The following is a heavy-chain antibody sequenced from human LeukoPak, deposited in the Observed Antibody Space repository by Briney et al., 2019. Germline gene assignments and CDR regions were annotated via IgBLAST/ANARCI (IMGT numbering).Heavy chain of an antibody. CDR3: ARDSGYSYFDY. J-gene: IGHJ4*02. D-gene: IGHD5-18*01. CDR2: ISYDGSNK. V-gene: IGHV3-30-3*01. Sequence: GGSLRPSCAASGFTFSSYAMHWVRQAPGKGLEWVAVISYDGSNKYYADSVKGRFTISRDNSKNTLYLQMNSLRAEDTAVYYCARDSGYSYFDYWGQGTLVTVSS. CDR1: GFTFSSYA.